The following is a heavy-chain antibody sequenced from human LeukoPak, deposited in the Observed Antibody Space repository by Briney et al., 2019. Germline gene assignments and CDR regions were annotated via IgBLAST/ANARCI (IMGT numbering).Heavy chain of an antibody. CDR1: GGTFSTYA. CDR3: ARDPGGDNYDASDI. V-gene: IGHV1-69*05. D-gene: IGHD1-1*01. Sequence: GASVKVSCKASGGTFSTYAISWVRQAPGQGLEWMGGIIPIFGTANYAQKFQGRVTITTDESTSTAYMELSSLRSEDTAVYYCARDPGGDNYDASDIWGQGTMVTVSS. J-gene: IGHJ3*02. CDR2: IIPIFGTA.